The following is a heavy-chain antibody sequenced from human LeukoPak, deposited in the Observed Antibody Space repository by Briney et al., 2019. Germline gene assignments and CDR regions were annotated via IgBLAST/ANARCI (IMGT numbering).Heavy chain of an antibody. CDR1: GGSISSGGYY. Sequence: SETLSLTCTVSGGSISSGGYYWSWIRQPPGKGLEWIGEINHSGSTNYNPSLKSRVTISVDTSKNQFSLKLSSVTAADTAVYYCARVPRYITGTTYDYWGQGTLVTVSS. CDR3: ARVPRYITGTTYDY. V-gene: IGHV4-39*07. CDR2: INHSGST. D-gene: IGHD1-20*01. J-gene: IGHJ4*02.